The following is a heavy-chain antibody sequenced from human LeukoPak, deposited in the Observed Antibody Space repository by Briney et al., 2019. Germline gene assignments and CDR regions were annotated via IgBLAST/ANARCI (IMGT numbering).Heavy chain of an antibody. D-gene: IGHD3-3*01. Sequence: GGSLRLSCAASGFSFDTYAMHWVRQAPGQGLEWVSAISGTGSTTYYADSVKGRFTISRDNSKNTLYLQMNSLRAEDTAVYYCAKGRIFGVVMGFESWGQGTLVTVSS. CDR2: ISGTGSTT. V-gene: IGHV3-23*01. J-gene: IGHJ5*01. CDR1: GFSFDTYA. CDR3: AKGRIFGVVMGFES.